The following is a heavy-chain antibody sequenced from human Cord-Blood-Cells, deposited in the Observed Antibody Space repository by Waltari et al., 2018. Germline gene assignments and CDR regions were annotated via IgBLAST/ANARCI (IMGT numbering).Heavy chain of an antibody. J-gene: IGHJ5*02. CDR3: ARGLVTTVTNWFDP. V-gene: IGHV4-38-2*01. CDR1: GYSISSGYY. CDR2: IYHSGST. Sequence: QVQLQESGPGLVKPSETLSLTCAVYGYSISSGYYWGWIRQPPGKGLEWIGSIYHSGSTYYNPSLKSRVTISVDTSKNQFSLKLSAVTAADTAVYYCARGLVTTVTNWFDPWGQGTLVTVSS. D-gene: IGHD4-4*01.